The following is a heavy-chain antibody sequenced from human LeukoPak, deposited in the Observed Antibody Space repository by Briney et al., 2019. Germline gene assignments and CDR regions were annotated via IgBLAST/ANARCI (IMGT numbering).Heavy chain of an antibody. D-gene: IGHD1-26*01. CDR3: ARGSLVGAPAYGWFDP. Sequence: SETLSLTCAVYGGSFSGYYWSWIRQPPGKGLEWIGEINHSGSTNYNPSLKSRVTISVDTSKNQFSLKLSSVTAADTAVYYCARGSLVGAPAYGWFDPWGQGTLVTVS. CDR1: GGSFSGYY. J-gene: IGHJ5*02. V-gene: IGHV4-34*01. CDR2: INHSGST.